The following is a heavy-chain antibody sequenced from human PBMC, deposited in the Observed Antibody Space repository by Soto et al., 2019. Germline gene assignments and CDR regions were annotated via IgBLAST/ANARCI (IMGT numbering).Heavy chain of an antibody. CDR1: GSSPRHSC. J-gene: IGHJ4*02. D-gene: IGHD5-18*01. V-gene: IGHV4-59*01. CDR3: ARKGYNYDY. CDR2: IFYSGST. Sequence: PETLALNAAVAGSSPRHSCSSWIRQPPGKGLEWIGYIFYSGSTNYNPSLKSRVTISVDTSKNQFSLKLSSVTAADTAVYYCARKGYNYDYWGQGNLVT.